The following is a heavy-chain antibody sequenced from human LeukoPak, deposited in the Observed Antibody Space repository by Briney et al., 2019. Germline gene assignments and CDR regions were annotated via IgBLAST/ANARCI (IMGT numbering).Heavy chain of an antibody. D-gene: IGHD1-1*01. V-gene: IGHV3-33*01. CDR1: GFIFSDYG. J-gene: IGHJ4*02. CDR3: ARWGGTRQYYFDY. Sequence: GGSLSLSRAVSGFIFSDYGFHWVRQALGKGLEWVAVTRFDGSIKQYADSVKGRFTISRDDSKNTLYLQMNFLKSEDTAVYYCARWGGTRQYYFDYWGQGTLVTVSS. CDR2: TRFDGSIK.